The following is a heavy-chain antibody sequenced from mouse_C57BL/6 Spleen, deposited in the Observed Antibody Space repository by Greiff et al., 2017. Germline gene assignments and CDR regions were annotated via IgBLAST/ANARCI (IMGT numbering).Heavy chain of an antibody. Sequence: VHLVESGPGLVAPSQSLSITCTVSGFSLTSYGVDWVRQPPGKGLEWLGVIWGGGSTNSNSALMSRLSISKDNSKSQVFLKMNSLQTDDTAMYXCAKHVVYYYGSSYAYAMDYWGQGTSVTVSS. D-gene: IGHD1-1*01. V-gene: IGHV2-9*01. J-gene: IGHJ4*01. CDR2: IWGGGST. CDR3: AKHVVYYYGSSYAYAMDY. CDR1: GFSLTSYG.